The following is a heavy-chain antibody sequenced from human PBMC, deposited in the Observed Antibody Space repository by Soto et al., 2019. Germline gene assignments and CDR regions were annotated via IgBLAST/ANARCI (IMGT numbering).Heavy chain of an antibody. J-gene: IGHJ6*02. CDR3: ARDKSYDILSGYQGPEGYYGMDV. V-gene: IGHV3-30-3*01. CDR2: ISYDGSKK. CDR1: GFTFSSYA. D-gene: IGHD3-9*01. Sequence: GGSLRLSCAASGFTFSSYAMHWVRQAPGKGLEWVAVISYDGSKKYHADSVKGRFTISRDKSKNTLYLQMNSLRAEDTAVYYCARDKSYDILSGYQGPEGYYGMDVWGQGTTVTVSS.